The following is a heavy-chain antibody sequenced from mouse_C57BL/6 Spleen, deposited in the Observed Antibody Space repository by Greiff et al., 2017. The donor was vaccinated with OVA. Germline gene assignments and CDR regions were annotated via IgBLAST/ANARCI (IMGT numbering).Heavy chain of an antibody. J-gene: IGHJ2*01. CDR3: AIGRGGYYFDY. CDR1: GYTFTSYW. D-gene: IGHD3-1*01. Sequence: VQLQQPGAELVMPGASVKLSCKASGYTFTSYWMHWVKQRPGQGLEWIGEIDPSDSYTNYNQKFKGKSTLTVDKSSSTAYMQLSSLTSEDSAVYYCAIGRGGYYFDYWGQGTTLTVSS. CDR2: IDPSDSYT. V-gene: IGHV1-69*01.